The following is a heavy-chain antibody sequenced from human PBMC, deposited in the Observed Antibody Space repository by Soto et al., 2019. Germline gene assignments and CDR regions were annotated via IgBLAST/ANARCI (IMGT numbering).Heavy chain of an antibody. CDR3: ARDLEEIVVVPAARGGY. J-gene: IGHJ4*02. Sequence: QVQLVQSGAEVKKPGASVKVSCKASGYTFTSYGISWVRQAPGPGLEWMGWISAYNGNTNYAQKLQGRVTMTTDTSTSTSYMELRSLRSDDTAVYYCARDLEEIVVVPAARGGYWGQGTLVTVSS. CDR1: GYTFTSYG. CDR2: ISAYNGNT. V-gene: IGHV1-18*01. D-gene: IGHD2-2*01.